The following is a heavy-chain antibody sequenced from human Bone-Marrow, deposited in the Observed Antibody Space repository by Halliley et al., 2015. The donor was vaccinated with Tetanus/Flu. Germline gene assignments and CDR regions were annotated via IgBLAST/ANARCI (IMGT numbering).Heavy chain of an antibody. V-gene: IGHV3-53*01. CDR2: MYNDGTT. D-gene: IGHD6-19*01. CDR3: ARVKAVAGLDYYHYYGLDV. Sequence: MYNDGTTNYADFVKGRFPMSRDKAKNTVSLEVNRVRAEDTAVYYCARVKAVAGLDYYHYYGLDVWGQGTTVTVSS. J-gene: IGHJ6*02.